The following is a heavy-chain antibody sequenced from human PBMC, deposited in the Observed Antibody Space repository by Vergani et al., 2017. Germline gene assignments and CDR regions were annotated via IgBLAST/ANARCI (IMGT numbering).Heavy chain of an antibody. CDR1: GGSISSGSYY. CDR2: IYTSGST. D-gene: IGHD2-15*01. J-gene: IGHJ4*02. V-gene: IGHV4-61*02. CDR3: ARGCSGGSCYWYYFDY. Sequence: QVQLQESGPGLVKPSQTLSLTCTVSGGSISSGSYYWSWIRQPAGKGLEWIGRIYTSGSTNYNSSLKSRVTISVDTSKNQFSLKLSSVTAADTAVYYCARGCSGGSCYWYYFDYWGQGTLVTVSS.